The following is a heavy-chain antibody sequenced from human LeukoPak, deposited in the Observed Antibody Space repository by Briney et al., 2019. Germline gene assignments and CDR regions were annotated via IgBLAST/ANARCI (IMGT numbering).Heavy chain of an antibody. CDR2: ISSSGSTI. V-gene: IGHV3-48*03. CDR3: AREGGSYTLDY. CDR1: GFTFSSYE. D-gene: IGHD1-26*01. J-gene: IGHJ4*02. Sequence: GGSLRLSCAASGFTFSSYEMNWVRQAPGKGLEWVSYISSSGSTIYYADSVKGRFTISRDNAKNSLYLQMNSLRAEDTAVYYRAREGGSYTLDYWGQGTLVTVSS.